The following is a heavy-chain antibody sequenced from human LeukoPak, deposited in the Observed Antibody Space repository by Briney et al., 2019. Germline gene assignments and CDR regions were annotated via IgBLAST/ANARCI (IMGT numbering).Heavy chain of an antibody. J-gene: IGHJ4*02. CDR1: GASISSTNYY. Sequence: PSETLSLTCTVSGASISSTNYYWSWIRQSAGKGLEWIGRIYRTGGTNYNPSLKSRVTISLDTSKNQFSLKLSAVTAADTAVYYCVRDLGVSLPFDYWGQGVLVTVSS. CDR2: IYRTGGT. V-gene: IGHV4-61*02. D-gene: IGHD2/OR15-2a*01. CDR3: VRDLGVSLPFDY.